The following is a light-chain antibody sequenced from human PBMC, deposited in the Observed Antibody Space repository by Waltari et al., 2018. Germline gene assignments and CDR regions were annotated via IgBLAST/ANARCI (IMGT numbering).Light chain of an antibody. CDR3: LVYMGSGIWV. V-gene: IGLV8-61*01. CDR1: SGSVSTTSY. Sequence: QTVVTQEPSLSVSPGGTVTLTCALSSGSVSTTSYLSWYQQTPGQAPRTLVYKINSRSSGVPDRFSGSILGNKAALTITGAQADDESDYYCLVYMGSGIWVFGGGTKLTVL. J-gene: IGLJ3*02. CDR2: KIN.